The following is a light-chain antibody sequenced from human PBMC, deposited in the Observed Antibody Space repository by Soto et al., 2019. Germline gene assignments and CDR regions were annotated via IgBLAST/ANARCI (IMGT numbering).Light chain of an antibody. CDR1: SSDVGSYNL. Sequence: QSVLTQPPSVSGSPGQSITISCTGTSSDVGSYNLVSWYQQHPGKAPNLMIYEVSKRPSGVSNRFSGSKSGNTASLTISGLQAEDEADYYCCSYAGSSTWVFGGGTKLTVL. J-gene: IGLJ3*02. CDR3: CSYAGSSTWV. V-gene: IGLV2-23*02. CDR2: EVS.